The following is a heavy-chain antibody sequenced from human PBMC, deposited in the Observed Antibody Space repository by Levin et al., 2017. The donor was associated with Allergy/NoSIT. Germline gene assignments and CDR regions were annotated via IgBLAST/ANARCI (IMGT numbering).Heavy chain of an antibody. CDR1: GFYFRNYA. CDR2: ISKDGGTK. V-gene: IGHV3-30-3*01. Sequence: LSLTCAASGFYFRNYAMDWVRQAPGKGLEWVAVISKDGGTKFYADSVKGRFTISRDNSRNTLGLQMNSLRVEDTAVYYCASHFRDLDYWGQGTLVTVSS. J-gene: IGHJ4*02. CDR3: ASHFRDLDY.